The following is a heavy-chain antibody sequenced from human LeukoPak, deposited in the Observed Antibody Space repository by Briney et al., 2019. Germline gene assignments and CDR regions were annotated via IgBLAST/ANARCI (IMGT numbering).Heavy chain of an antibody. CDR1: GGLISSFY. CDR2: IYHSGGT. D-gene: IGHD3-22*01. J-gene: IGHJ4*02. V-gene: IGHV4-59*01. Sequence: SETLSLTCTVSGGLISSFYWSWLRQSPGKGLEWIGYIYHSGGTRYKPSLRSRVFISLDTLKNQLSLELNSVTAADTAVYYCARVGSYDSRGYYFDTWGQGTQVTVSS. CDR3: ARVGSYDSRGYYFDT.